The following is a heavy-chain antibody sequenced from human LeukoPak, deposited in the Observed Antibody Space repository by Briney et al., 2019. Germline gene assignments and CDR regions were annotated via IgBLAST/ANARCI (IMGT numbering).Heavy chain of an antibody. J-gene: IGHJ4*02. V-gene: IGHV4-59*08. D-gene: IGHD6-13*01. CDR2: IYYSGST. Sequence: SETLSLTCTVSGGSISSYYWGWIRQPPGKGLEWIGYIYYSGSTNYNPSLKSRVTISVDTSKNQFSLKLSSVTAADTAVYYCARRGSSSWDYYFDYWGQGTLVTVSS. CDR3: ARRGSSSWDYYFDY. CDR1: GGSISSYY.